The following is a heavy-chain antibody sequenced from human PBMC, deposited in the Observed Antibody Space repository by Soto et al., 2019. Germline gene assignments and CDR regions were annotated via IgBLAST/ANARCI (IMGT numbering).Heavy chain of an antibody. J-gene: IGHJ1*01. CDR2: IKQDGSEK. CDR3: ARVYGDYHEYFQH. Sequence: PGGSLRLSCAASGFTFSSYWMSWVRQAPGKGLEWVANIKQDGSEKYYVDSVKGRFTISRDNAKNSLYLQMNSLRAEDTAVYYCARVYGDYHEYFQHWGQGTLVTVSS. D-gene: IGHD4-17*01. V-gene: IGHV3-7*01. CDR1: GFTFSSYW.